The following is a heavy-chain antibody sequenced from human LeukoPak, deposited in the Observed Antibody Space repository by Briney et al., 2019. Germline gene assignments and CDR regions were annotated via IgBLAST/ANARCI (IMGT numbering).Heavy chain of an antibody. Sequence: GGSLRLSCAASGFTFSSYAMSWVRQAPGKGLEWVSGISGSGGSTKYADSVKGRFTISRDNSKNTLYLQMNSLRAEDTAVYYCAKAPLGRCTGVICYCFDSWGQGTLVTISS. CDR3: AKAPLGRCTGVICYCFDS. V-gene: IGHV3-23*01. CDR2: ISGSGGST. D-gene: IGHD2-15*01. CDR1: GFTFSSYA. J-gene: IGHJ4*02.